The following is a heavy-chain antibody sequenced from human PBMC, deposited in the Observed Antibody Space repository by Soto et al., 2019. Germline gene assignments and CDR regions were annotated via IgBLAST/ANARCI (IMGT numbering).Heavy chain of an antibody. J-gene: IGHJ2*01. D-gene: IGHD6-6*01. Sequence: EVQLVESGGGLVRPGGSLRLSCAASGFTFSSYSMNWVRQAPGQGLEWVSYISSGSATIYYADSVKGRFTISRDNAENSLYLQMNSLTDEDTAVYYCVRESASYSSSSGSYWYFDLWGRGTVITVSS. CDR1: GFTFSSYS. V-gene: IGHV3-48*02. CDR3: VRESASYSSSSGSYWYFDL. CDR2: ISSGSATI.